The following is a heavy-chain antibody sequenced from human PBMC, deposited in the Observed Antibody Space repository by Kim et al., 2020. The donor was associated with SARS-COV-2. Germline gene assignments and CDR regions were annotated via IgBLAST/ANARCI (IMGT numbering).Heavy chain of an antibody. Sequence: GGSLRLSCAASGFTFDDYAMHWVRQAPGKGLEWVSGISWNSGSIGYADSVKGRFTISRDNAKNSLYLQMNSLRAEDTALYYCAKSTTESSPLDYWGQGTLVTVSS. V-gene: IGHV3-9*01. CDR3: AKSTTESSPLDY. D-gene: IGHD1-26*01. CDR2: ISWNSGSI. CDR1: GFTFDDYA. J-gene: IGHJ4*02.